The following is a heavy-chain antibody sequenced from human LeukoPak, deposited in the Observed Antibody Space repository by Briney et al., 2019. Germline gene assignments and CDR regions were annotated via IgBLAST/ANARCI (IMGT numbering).Heavy chain of an antibody. Sequence: PSETLSLTCTVSGGPISSYYWSWIRQPPGKGLEWIGYIYYSGSTNYNPSLKSRVTISVDTSKNQFSLKLSSVTAADTAVYYCASLYYYDSSGYYILLNWGQGTLVTVSS. CDR1: GGPISSYY. V-gene: IGHV4-59*01. D-gene: IGHD3-22*01. CDR2: IYYSGST. CDR3: ASLYYYDSSGYYILLN. J-gene: IGHJ4*02.